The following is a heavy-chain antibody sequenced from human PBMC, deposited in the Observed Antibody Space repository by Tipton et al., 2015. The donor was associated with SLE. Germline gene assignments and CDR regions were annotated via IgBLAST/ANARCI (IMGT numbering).Heavy chain of an antibody. Sequence: TLSLTCTDSGGSIGSYYWSWIRQPPGKGLEWIGYVYYDGSTKYSPSLKSRVTISLGPSSNEFSLKLSSVTAADTAVYFCARVGGSNWRFFDYWGQGVLVTVSS. V-gene: IGHV4-59*01. D-gene: IGHD6-13*01. CDR2: VYYDGST. J-gene: IGHJ4*02. CDR3: ARVGGSNWRFFDY. CDR1: GGSIGSYY.